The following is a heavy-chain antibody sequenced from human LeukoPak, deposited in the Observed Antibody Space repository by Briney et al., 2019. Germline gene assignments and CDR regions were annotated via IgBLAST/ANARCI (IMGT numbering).Heavy chain of an antibody. Sequence: GGSLRLSCAASGFTFSSYWMTWVRQAPGKGLEWVANIKDDGSEKYYVDSVKGRFSISRDNAKNSLYLQMNNLRADDTAVYFCARSYGASDYWGQGTLVTVSS. D-gene: IGHD4-17*01. CDR1: GFTFSSYW. CDR2: IKDDGSEK. V-gene: IGHV3-7*01. J-gene: IGHJ4*02. CDR3: ARSYGASDY.